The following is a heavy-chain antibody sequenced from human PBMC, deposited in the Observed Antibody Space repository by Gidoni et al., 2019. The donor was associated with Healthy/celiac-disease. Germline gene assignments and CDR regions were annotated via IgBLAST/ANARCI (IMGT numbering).Heavy chain of an antibody. D-gene: IGHD5-18*01. CDR2: ISYDGSNK. J-gene: IGHJ6*02. Sequence: QVQLVESGGGVVKPGRSLRRAWADSGFAFRRDAMHGSRQAPGKGLEWVAFISYDGSNKDYADSVKDRFTISRDNSTNTLYLQMNSLRAEDTAVYYCAREQDTAMVGTMIATFYGMDVWGQGTTVTVSS. CDR3: AREQDTAMVGTMIATFYGMDV. CDR1: GFAFRRDA. V-gene: IGHV3-30*04.